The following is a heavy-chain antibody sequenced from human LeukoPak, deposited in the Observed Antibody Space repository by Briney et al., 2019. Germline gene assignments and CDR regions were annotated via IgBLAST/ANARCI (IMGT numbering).Heavy chain of an antibody. Sequence: GGSLRLSCAASKFTFSSYGMHWVRQAPGKGLEWVAVISYDGSNKYYADSVKGRFTISRDNSKNTLYLQMNSLRAEDTAVYYCAKRPGSSSWRGGDAFDIWGQGTMVTVSS. V-gene: IGHV3-30*18. CDR2: ISYDGSNK. D-gene: IGHD6-13*01. CDR1: KFTFSSYG. CDR3: AKRPGSSSWRGGDAFDI. J-gene: IGHJ3*02.